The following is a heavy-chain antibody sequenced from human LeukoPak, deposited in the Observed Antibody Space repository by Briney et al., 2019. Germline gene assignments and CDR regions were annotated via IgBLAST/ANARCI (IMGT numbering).Heavy chain of an antibody. CDR3: AKDHCTGDKCYIFDH. Sequence: GASVKVSCKASGYTFTGYYMHWVRQAPGQGLEWMGWINPNSGGTNYAQKFQGWVTMTRGTSISTAYMELSRLRSDDTAVYYCAKDHCTGDKCYIFDHWGQGTLVTVSS. V-gene: IGHV1-2*04. CDR2: INPNSGGT. J-gene: IGHJ4*02. CDR1: GYTFTGYY. D-gene: IGHD2-8*02.